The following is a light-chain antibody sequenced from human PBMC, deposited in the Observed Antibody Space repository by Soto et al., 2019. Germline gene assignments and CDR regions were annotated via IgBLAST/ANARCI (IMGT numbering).Light chain of an antibody. Sequence: QSVLTQPPSVSGGPGQRVTISCTGSSSNIGSTYDVQWYQQLPGTAPKLLIHGNTNRPSGVPDRFSGSKSGTSASLAITGLQADDEADYYCQSYDDSLSVHYVFGTGTKVT. J-gene: IGLJ1*01. CDR3: QSYDDSLSVHYV. CDR2: GNT. V-gene: IGLV1-40*01. CDR1: SSNIGSTYD.